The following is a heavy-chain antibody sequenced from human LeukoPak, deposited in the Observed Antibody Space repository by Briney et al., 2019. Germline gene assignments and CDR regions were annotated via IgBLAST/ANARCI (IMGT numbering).Heavy chain of an antibody. CDR3: AREVRDMVRGLNGWFDP. CDR2: IYYSGST. CDR1: GGSISSYY. D-gene: IGHD3-10*01. J-gene: IGHJ5*02. Sequence: SETLSLTCTVSGGSISSYYWSWIRQPPGKGLEWIGYIYYSGSTDYNPSLKSRVTISVDTSKNQFSLKLSSVTAADTAVYYCAREVRDMVRGLNGWFDPWGQGTLVTVSS. V-gene: IGHV4-59*12.